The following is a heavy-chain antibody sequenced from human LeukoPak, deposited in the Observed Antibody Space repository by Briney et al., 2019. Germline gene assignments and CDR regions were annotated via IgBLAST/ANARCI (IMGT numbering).Heavy chain of an antibody. J-gene: IGHJ3*02. CDR1: GGSVSSGTYY. Sequence: SETLSPTCTVSGGSVSSGTYYWGWIRQPPGKGLEWIGNIYSSGNTYYNPSLKSRVTLSVDTSRNQFSLKLNSVTAADTAVYYCTRPRWSPADAFEIWGQGTLVIVSS. CDR2: IYSSGNT. CDR3: TRPRWSPADAFEI. D-gene: IGHD3-3*01. V-gene: IGHV4-39*01.